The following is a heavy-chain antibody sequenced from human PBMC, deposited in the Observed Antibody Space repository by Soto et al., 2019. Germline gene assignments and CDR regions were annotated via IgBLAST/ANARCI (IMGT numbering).Heavy chain of an antibody. J-gene: IGHJ4*02. V-gene: IGHV4-31*03. D-gene: IGHD3-22*01. CDR2: IYYSGST. Sequence: TLSLTCTVSGGSISSGGYYWSWIRQHPGKGLEWIGYIYYSGSTYYNPSLKSRVTISVDTSKNQFSLKLSSVTAADTAVYYCARGNDSSGYTPLFDYWGQGNLVTVSS. CDR1: GGSISSGGYY. CDR3: ARGNDSSGYTPLFDY.